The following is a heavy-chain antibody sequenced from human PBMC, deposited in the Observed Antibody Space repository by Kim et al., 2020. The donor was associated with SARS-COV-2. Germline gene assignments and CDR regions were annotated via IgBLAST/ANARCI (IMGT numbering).Heavy chain of an antibody. CDR3: AKGVDPRYFHFYGRDV. J-gene: IGHJ6*01. D-gene: IGHD3-3*02. V-gene: IGHV3-23*03. CDR1: GITLSSYG. CDR2: TFGGGSNT. Sequence: GGSLRLSCSVSGITLSSYGFPWVRQVPGKGLEWVSVTFGGGSNTNFADSVEGRFTVSTDSSKNTVYLQMSSLRAEDTAVYYCAKGVDPRYFHFYGRDV.